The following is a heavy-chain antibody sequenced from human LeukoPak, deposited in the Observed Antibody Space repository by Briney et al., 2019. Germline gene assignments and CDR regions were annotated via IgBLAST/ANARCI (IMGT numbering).Heavy chain of an antibody. CDR3: AREGDYYYYGMDV. CDR1: GDSVSSNSAA. CDR2: TYYRSKWYN. Sequence: SQTLSLTCAISGDSVSSNSAAWNWIRQSPLRGLEWLGRTYYRSKWYNDYAVSVKSRITINPDTSKNQFSLQLNSVTPEDTAVYYCAREGDYYYYGMDVWGQGTTVTVSS. V-gene: IGHV6-1*01. J-gene: IGHJ6*02. D-gene: IGHD1-26*01.